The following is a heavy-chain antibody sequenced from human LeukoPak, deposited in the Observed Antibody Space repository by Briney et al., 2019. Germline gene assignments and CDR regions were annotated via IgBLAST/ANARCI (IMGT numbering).Heavy chain of an antibody. CDR3: AREGVVRYCSGGSCQKNYYYYMDV. V-gene: IGHV1-2*02. CDR1: GYTFTGYY. D-gene: IGHD2-15*01. Sequence: GASVKVSCKASGYTFTGYYMHWVRQAPGQGLEWMGWINPNSGGTNYAQKFQGRVTMTRDTSISTAYMELSRLRSDDTAVYYCAREGVVRYCSGGSCQKNYYYYMDVWGKGTTVAISS. CDR2: INPNSGGT. J-gene: IGHJ6*03.